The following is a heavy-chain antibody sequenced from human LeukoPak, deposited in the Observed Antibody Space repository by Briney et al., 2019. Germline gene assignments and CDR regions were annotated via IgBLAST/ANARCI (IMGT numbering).Heavy chain of an antibody. CDR1: GFTFSNYG. V-gene: IGHV3-23*01. J-gene: IGHJ4*02. Sequence: GGTLRLSCAASGFTFSNYGMSWVRQAPGKGLEWVSAISGSGGSTYYANSVRGWFTISRDNSKNTLYLQMNSLRAEDTAVYYCAKDLTGGSGSSYYWGQGTLVIVSS. CDR3: AKDLTGGSGSSYY. D-gene: IGHD3-10*01. CDR2: ISGSGGST.